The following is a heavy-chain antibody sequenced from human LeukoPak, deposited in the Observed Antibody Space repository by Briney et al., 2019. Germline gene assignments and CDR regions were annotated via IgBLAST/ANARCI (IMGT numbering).Heavy chain of an antibody. CDR1: AFTFRSYA. Sequence: GGSLRLSCAASAFTFRSYAMSWVRQAPGKGLEWVSAISGSGINTYYADSVKGRFTISRDNSKNTLYLQMNSLRAEDTAVYYCAELGITMIGGVWGKGTTVTISS. J-gene: IGHJ6*04. CDR3: AELGITMIGGV. D-gene: IGHD3-10*02. CDR2: ISGSGINT. V-gene: IGHV3-23*01.